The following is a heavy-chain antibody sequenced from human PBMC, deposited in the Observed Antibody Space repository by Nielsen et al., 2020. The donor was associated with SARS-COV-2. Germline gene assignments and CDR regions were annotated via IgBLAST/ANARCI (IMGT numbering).Heavy chain of an antibody. CDR2: ISGSGGNT. V-gene: IGHV3-23*01. D-gene: IGHD6-13*01. Sequence: WIRQPPGKGLEWVSAISGSGGNTYYADYVKGRFTISRDNSRNTLYLEMNSLRAEDTAVYYCAKDLRSSSWGRYYYYYVMDVWGQGTTVTVSS. CDR3: AKDLRSSSWGRYYYYYVMDV. J-gene: IGHJ6*02.